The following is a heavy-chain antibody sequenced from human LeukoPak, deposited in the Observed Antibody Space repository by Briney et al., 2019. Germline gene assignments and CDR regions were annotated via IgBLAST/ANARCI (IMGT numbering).Heavy chain of an antibody. CDR2: IYYSGST. J-gene: IGHJ4*02. V-gene: IGHV4-59*01. Sequence: SETLSLTCTVSGGSISSYYWSWIRQPPGKGLEWIGYIYYSGSTNYNPSLKSRVTISVDTSKNQFSLKLSSVTAADTAVYYCARVRGRGTMVRGEAEYYFDYWGQGTLVTVSS. D-gene: IGHD3-10*01. CDR3: ARVRGRGTMVRGEAEYYFDY. CDR1: GGSISSYY.